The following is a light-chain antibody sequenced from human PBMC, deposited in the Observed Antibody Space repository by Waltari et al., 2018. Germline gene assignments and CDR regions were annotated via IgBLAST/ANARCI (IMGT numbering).Light chain of an antibody. CDR3: QVWDTTNDHVV. J-gene: IGLJ2*01. Sequence: SYVMTQPPSVSVAPGQTASITCGGNNVGSETVHWYQREPGQAPVLVVYDDSDRPSGIPERFSGSKSGSMATLTISRVEAGDEADYYCQVWDTTNDHVVFGGGTKLTVL. V-gene: IGLV3-21*02. CDR2: DDS. CDR1: NVGSET.